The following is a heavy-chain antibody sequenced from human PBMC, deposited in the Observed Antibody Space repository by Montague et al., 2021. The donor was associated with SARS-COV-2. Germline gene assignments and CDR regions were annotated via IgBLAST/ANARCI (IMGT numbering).Heavy chain of an antibody. CDR3: ARAPYSSGFYGMDV. CDR1: GDSVSSNDAA. CDR2: TYYRSTWYN. Sequence: CAISGDSVSSNDAAWNWIRQSPSRGLEWLGRTYYRSTWYNDYAVSVTGRITINPDTSKSQFSLQLNSVTPEDTAVYYCARAPYSSGFYGMDVWGQGTTVTVSS. J-gene: IGHJ6*02. D-gene: IGHD3-22*01. V-gene: IGHV6-1*01.